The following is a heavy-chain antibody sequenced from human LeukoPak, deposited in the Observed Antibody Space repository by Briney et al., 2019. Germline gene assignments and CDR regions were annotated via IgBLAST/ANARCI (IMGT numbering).Heavy chain of an antibody. J-gene: IGHJ4*02. CDR1: GFTFRSYW. D-gene: IGHD1-26*01. V-gene: IGHV3-74*01. CDR3: GRDLMGSIDY. Sequence: GGSLRLSCAASGFTFRSYWMHWVRQAPGKGLVWVSRIDNDGSDTIYADSVKGRFTISRDNAKNTLYLQMDSLGVEDTAVYYCGRDLMGSIDYWGQGTLVTVSS. CDR2: IDNDGSDT.